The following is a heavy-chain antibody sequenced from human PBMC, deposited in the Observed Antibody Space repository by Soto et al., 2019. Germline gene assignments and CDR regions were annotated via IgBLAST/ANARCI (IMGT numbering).Heavy chain of an antibody. Sequence: QVQLVQSGAEVKKPGSSVKVSCKASGGTFSSYAISWVRQAPGQGLEWMGGIIPIFGAANYAQKFQGRVTITADESTSTAYMELSSLRSEDTAVYYCARDNYYGSGVGMVDYWGQGTLVTVSS. V-gene: IGHV1-69*01. CDR1: GGTFSSYA. J-gene: IGHJ4*02. CDR2: IIPIFGAA. CDR3: ARDNYYGSGVGMVDY. D-gene: IGHD3-10*01.